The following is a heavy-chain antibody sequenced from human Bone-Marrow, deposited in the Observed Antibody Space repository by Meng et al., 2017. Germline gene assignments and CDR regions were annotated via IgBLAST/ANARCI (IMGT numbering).Heavy chain of an antibody. V-gene: IGHV1-2*06. D-gene: IGHD6-19*01. CDR3: ARDPYSSGWYSFDY. J-gene: IGHJ4*02. Sequence: ASVKVSCKVSGYTLTELSMHWVRQAPGKGLEWMGRINPNSGGTNYAQKFQGRVTMTRDTSISTAYMELSRLRSDDTAVYYCARDPYSSGWYSFDYWGQGTLVTVSS. CDR1: GYTLTELS. CDR2: INPNSGGT.